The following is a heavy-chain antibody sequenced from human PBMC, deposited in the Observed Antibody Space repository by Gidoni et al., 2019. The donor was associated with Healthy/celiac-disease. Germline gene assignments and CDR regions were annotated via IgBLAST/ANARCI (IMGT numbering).Heavy chain of an antibody. CDR1: GFTFSSYA. D-gene: IGHD3-10*01. CDR2: ISGSGGST. CDR3: AKDDISYGSGSYAAFDI. V-gene: IGHV3-23*01. Sequence: EVQLLVSGGGLVQPGGSLRLSCAASGFTFSSYAMSWVRPAPGKGLEWGSAISGSGGSTYYADSVKGRFTISRDNSKNTLYLQMNSLRAEDTAVYYCAKDDISYGSGSYAAFDIWGQGTMVTVSS. J-gene: IGHJ3*02.